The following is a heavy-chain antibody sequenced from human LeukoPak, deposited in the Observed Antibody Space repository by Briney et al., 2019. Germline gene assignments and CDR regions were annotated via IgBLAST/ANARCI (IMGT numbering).Heavy chain of an antibody. Sequence: PGGPLTLSCAPSGFRFSSYGMHWLRQAPGRGLEWVAFIRYEGRIKYYTDSVKGRFTIYRDNSKNTLYVQMNSLRVEDTAVYYCAKDSNWGSAYWGQGTLVTVSS. CDR2: IRYEGRIK. V-gene: IGHV3-30*02. D-gene: IGHD7-27*01. CDR3: AKDSNWGSAY. J-gene: IGHJ4*02. CDR1: GFRFSSYG.